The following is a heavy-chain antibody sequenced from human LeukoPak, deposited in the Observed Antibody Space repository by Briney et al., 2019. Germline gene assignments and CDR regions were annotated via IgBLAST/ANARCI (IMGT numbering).Heavy chain of an antibody. D-gene: IGHD1-14*01. J-gene: IGHJ4*02. CDR1: GFTFSSYW. V-gene: IGHV3-7*04. CDR2: IKEDGSEK. CDR3: ARARTGYFDY. Sequence: GGSLRLSCAASGFTFSSYWMNWVRQAPGKGLEWVASIKEDGSEKYYVDSVKGRFTISRDNAKNSLYLQMNSLRAEDTAVYYCARARTGYFDYWGQGTLVTVFS.